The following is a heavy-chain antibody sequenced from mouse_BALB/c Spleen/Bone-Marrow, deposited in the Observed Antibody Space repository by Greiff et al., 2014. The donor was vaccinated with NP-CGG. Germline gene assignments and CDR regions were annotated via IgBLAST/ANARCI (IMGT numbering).Heavy chain of an antibody. D-gene: IGHD2-4*01. V-gene: IGHV2-9*02. J-gene: IGHJ1*01. CDR2: IWAGGST. CDR3: ARDPIYYDYDWYFDV. CDR1: GFSLTSYG. Sequence: QVQLQQSGPGLVAPSQSLSITCTVSGFSLTSYGVHWVRQPPEKGLEWLGVIWAGGSTNYNSALMSRLSISKGNSKSQVFLKMNSLQTDDTAMYYCARDPIYYDYDWYFDVWGAGTTVTVSS.